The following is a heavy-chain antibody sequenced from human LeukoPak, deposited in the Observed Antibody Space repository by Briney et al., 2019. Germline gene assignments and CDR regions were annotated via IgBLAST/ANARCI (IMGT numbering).Heavy chain of an antibody. V-gene: IGHV3-21*01. Sequence: GGSLRLSCAASGFTFSSYNMKWVRQAPGEGLEWVSSISRTGTYIYYADSVKGRFTVSRDNAQNSLYLQMNSLRVEDTAVYYCARVLETDCTGGSCYSGLDYWGQGTLVTVSS. CDR2: ISRTGTYI. CDR1: GFTFSSYN. J-gene: IGHJ4*02. CDR3: ARVLETDCTGGSCYSGLDY. D-gene: IGHD2-15*01.